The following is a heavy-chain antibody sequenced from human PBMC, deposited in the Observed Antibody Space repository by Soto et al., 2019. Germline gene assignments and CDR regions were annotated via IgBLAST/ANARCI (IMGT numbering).Heavy chain of an antibody. CDR1: GGTFSSYA. CDR2: IIPIFGTA. D-gene: IGHD2-2*01. Sequence: SSLKVSCKASGGTFSSYAISWVRQAPGQGLEWMGGIIPIFGTANYAQKFQGRVTITADESTSTAYMELSSLRSEDTAVYYCARRMVVVPAAKEAFQIWGQGTMVTVSS. V-gene: IGHV1-69*13. CDR3: ARRMVVVPAAKEAFQI. J-gene: IGHJ3*02.